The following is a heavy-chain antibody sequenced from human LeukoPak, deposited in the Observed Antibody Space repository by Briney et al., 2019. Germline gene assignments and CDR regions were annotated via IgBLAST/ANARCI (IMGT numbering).Heavy chain of an antibody. D-gene: IGHD4-17*01. CDR1: GGSISSGSYY. V-gene: IGHV4-61*01. CDR2: IHHSGSS. J-gene: IGHJ4*02. CDR3: TRENGDYAYDH. Sequence: PSETLSLTCSVSGGSISSGSYYWSWIRQPPGKGLEWVGSIHHSGSSNYNSSLKSRVTVSLDTSKNQFSLRLSSVTVADTAVYYCTRENGDYAYDHWGQGTLVTVSS.